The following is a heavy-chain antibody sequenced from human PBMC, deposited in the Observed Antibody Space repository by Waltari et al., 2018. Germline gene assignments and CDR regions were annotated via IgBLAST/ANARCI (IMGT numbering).Heavy chain of an antibody. CDR1: GFPFSIYA. J-gene: IGHJ6*03. CDR2: IGGRGGRT. V-gene: IGHV3-23*01. CDR3: EKEQRYSSGWYGHYYYYYMDV. Sequence: EVQLLESGGGLVQPGGSLRLSCAASGFPFSIYAMSWVRQAPGKGLDWVSAIGGRGGRTDYADSVKGRCTISRDKSKNTLYLQVNGRRAEDTAGYYCEKEQRYSSGWYGHYYYYYMDVWGKGTTVTVSS. D-gene: IGHD6-19*01.